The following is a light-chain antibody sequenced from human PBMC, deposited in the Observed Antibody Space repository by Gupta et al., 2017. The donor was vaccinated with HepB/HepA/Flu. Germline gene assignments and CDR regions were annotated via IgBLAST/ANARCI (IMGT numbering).Light chain of an antibody. Sequence: DIQMTQSPSSLSASVGDRVTITCRTSQSISSFLNWYQFKPGTGPKILIYGASSLQSGVPSRFSGGRSGTDFTLTISSLQPEDFGTYYCQQTYGAPWTFGQGTNVEIK. J-gene: IGKJ1*01. CDR1: QSISSF. CDR2: GAS. CDR3: QQTYGAPWT. V-gene: IGKV1-39*01.